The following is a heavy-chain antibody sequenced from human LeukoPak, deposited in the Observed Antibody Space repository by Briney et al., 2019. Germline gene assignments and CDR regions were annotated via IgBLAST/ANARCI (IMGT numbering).Heavy chain of an antibody. Sequence: PGGSLRLSCAASGFTFDDYAMHWARQAPGKGLEWVSGISWNSGSIGYADSVKGRFTISRDNAKNSLYLQMNSLRAEDTALYYCAKDIGYSYGHGSYFDYWGQGTLVTVSS. V-gene: IGHV3-9*01. CDR2: ISWNSGSI. CDR1: GFTFDDYA. CDR3: AKDIGYSYGHGSYFDY. J-gene: IGHJ4*02. D-gene: IGHD5-18*01.